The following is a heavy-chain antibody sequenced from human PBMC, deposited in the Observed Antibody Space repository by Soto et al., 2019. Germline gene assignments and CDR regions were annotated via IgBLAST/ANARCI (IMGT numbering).Heavy chain of an antibody. CDR3: ARGGVTIFGEVDC. V-gene: IGHV1-2*02. D-gene: IGHD3-3*01. Sequence: QVVQSGTEVKKPGASVKVSCKASGYTFSVYYMHWIRQAPGQGPEWMGWIHANSGTTNYAQKFQGRVTLTRDTSISTAYMELSRLTSDDTAVDFCARGGVTIFGEVDCWGKGTQVTVSS. J-gene: IGHJ4*02. CDR1: GYTFSVYY. CDR2: IHANSGTT.